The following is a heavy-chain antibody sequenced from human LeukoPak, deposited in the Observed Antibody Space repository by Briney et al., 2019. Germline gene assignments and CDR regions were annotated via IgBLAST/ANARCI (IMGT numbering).Heavy chain of an antibody. J-gene: IGHJ6*02. CDR3: ARDSYYYDSSAYYGRGHYYKGMDV. V-gene: IGHV3-30-3*01. CDR2: ISNEGGNQ. D-gene: IGHD3-22*01. CDR1: GFTFSDYY. Sequence: GGSLRLSCAASGFTFSDYYMSWVRQAPGKGLEWVAVISNEGGNQYYADSVKGRFTISRDNSKITLYLQMNSLRPEDTAVYYCARDSYYYDSSAYYGRGHYYKGMDVWGQGTTVTVSS.